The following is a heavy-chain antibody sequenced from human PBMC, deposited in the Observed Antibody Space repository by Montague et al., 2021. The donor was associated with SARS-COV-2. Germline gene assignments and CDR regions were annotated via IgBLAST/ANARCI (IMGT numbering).Heavy chain of an antibody. CDR2: IYYSGST. Sequence: SETLSLTCTVSGGSISSSSYYWGWIRQPPGKGLEWIGSIYYSGSTYYNPSLKSRVTISVARSKNQFPLKLSSVTAPDTAVYYCASFPTSYYYDSKAAPATPDAFDIWGQGTMVTVSS. CDR1: GGSISSSSYY. V-gene: IGHV4-39*01. J-gene: IGHJ3*02. D-gene: IGHD3-22*01. CDR3: ASFPTSYYYDSKAAPATPDAFDI.